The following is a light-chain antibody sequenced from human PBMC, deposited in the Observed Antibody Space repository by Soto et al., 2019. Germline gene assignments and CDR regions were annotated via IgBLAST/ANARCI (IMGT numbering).Light chain of an antibody. CDR2: AAS. V-gene: IGKV3-15*01. CDR1: QSISIN. J-gene: IGKJ1*01. CDR3: QQYNNWPQT. Sequence: DRVMRQSPATLSLSPGESAILYCRASQSISINLAWYQQKTGQAPRILIYAASNRATGVPDRFSGSWSGTELNLTISSLQSEDFAVYYCQQYNNWPQTCGQGTKGDIK.